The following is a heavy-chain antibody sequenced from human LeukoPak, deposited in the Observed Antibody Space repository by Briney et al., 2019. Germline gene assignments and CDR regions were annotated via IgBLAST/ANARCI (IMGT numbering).Heavy chain of an antibody. V-gene: IGHV4-39*01. CDR3: ASRPFLWGFAY. D-gene: IGHD3-16*01. CDR1: GDSISSSSYY. Sequence: SETLSLTCTDSGDSISSSSYYWGWIRQPPGKGLEWIASIYSSVTYYNPSLKSRVTISVDTSKNQFSLNLSSVTAADTAVYYCASRPFLWGFAYWGQGTLVTVSS. CDR2: IYSSVT. J-gene: IGHJ4*02.